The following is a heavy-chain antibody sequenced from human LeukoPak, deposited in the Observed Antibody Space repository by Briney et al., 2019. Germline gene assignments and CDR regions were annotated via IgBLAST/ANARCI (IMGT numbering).Heavy chain of an antibody. D-gene: IGHD3-16*02. CDR1: GYTFTGYY. Sequence: ASVKVSCKASGYTFTGYYMHWVRQAPGQGLEWMGIINPSGGSTSYAQKFQGRVTMTRDTSTSTVYMELSSLRSEDTAVYYCARASCDDYVWGSYRVPPTCYYYGMDVWGQGTTVTVSS. CDR2: INPSGGST. J-gene: IGHJ6*02. V-gene: IGHV1-46*01. CDR3: ARASCDDYVWGSYRVPPTCYYYGMDV.